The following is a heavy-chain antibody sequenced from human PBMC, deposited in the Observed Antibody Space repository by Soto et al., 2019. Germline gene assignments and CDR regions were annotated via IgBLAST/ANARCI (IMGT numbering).Heavy chain of an antibody. V-gene: IGHV1-69*13. J-gene: IGHJ5*02. D-gene: IGHD3-22*01. CDR1: GYTLTTYV. CDR2: IIPIFGNA. Sequence: AVQVSCLHSGYTLTTYVLNWLRQATRQGLEWMGGIIPIFGNANYEQKFQGRVTITANESTSTVYMELSSLRSEDTGVYYCATLTYYYYSSGSNPWGQGTVVTVSS. CDR3: ATLTYYYYSSGSNP.